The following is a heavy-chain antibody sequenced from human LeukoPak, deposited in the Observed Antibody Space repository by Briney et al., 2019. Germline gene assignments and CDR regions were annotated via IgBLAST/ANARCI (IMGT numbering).Heavy chain of an antibody. CDR3: ARHMRSGGSCFGWFDP. D-gene: IGHD2-15*01. CDR2: IYPGDSDT. CDR1: GYSFTSYW. Sequence: GESLKISCKGSGYSFTSYWIGWVRQMPGKGLEWMGIIYPGDSDTRYSPSFQGQVTISADKSISTAYLQWSSLKASDTAMYYCARHMRSGGSCFGWFDPWGQGTLVTVSS. J-gene: IGHJ5*02. V-gene: IGHV5-51*01.